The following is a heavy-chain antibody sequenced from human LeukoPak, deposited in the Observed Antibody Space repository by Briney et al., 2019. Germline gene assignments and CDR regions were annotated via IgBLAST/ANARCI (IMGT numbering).Heavy chain of an antibody. CDR2: INPSGGST. D-gene: IGHD2-2*02. CDR1: GYTFTSYY. CDR3: AREPPGYCSSTSCSTNFDY. V-gene: IGHV1-46*01. J-gene: IGHJ4*02. Sequence: ASVKVSCNASGYTFTSYYMHWVRQAPGQGLEWMGIINPSGGSTSYAQKFQGRVTMTRDTSTSTVYMELSSLRSEDTAVYYCAREPPGYCSSTSCSTNFDYWGQGTLVTVSS.